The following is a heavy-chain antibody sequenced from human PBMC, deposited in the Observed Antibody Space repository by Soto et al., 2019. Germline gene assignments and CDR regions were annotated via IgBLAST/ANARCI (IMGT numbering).Heavy chain of an antibody. V-gene: IGHV3-48*02. CDR3: ARDGPYGSSLVWMSRGMDV. CDR1: GFTFSSYS. Sequence: GSLRLSCAASGFTFSSYSMNWVRQAPGKGLEWVSYISSSSSTIYYADSVKGRFTISRDNAKNSLYLQMNSLRDEDTAVYYCARDGPYGSSLVWMSRGMDVWGQGTTVTVSS. D-gene: IGHD3-22*01. CDR2: ISSSSSTI. J-gene: IGHJ6*02.